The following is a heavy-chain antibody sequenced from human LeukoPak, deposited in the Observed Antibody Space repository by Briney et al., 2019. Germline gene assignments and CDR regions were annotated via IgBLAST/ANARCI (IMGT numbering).Heavy chain of an antibody. D-gene: IGHD5-18*01. CDR1: GFSFSTYW. V-gene: IGHV3-74*01. CDR2: INTDARST. Sequence: QPGGSLRLSCAASGFSFSTYWMHWVRQAPGKGLEWVSRINTDARSTSYADSVKGRFTISRDNAKNTLYLQMNSLRDEDTAVYYCARVHRGYSYGRLDYWGQGTLVTVSS. CDR3: ARVHRGYSYGRLDY. J-gene: IGHJ4*02.